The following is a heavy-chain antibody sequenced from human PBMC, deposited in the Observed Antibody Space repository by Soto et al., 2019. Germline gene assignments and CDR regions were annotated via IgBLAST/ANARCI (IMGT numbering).Heavy chain of an antibody. Sequence: VASVKVSCKASGGTFSSYAISWVRQAPGQGLEWMGGIIPIFGTANYAQKFQGRVTITADESTSTAYMELSSLRSEDTAVYYCASSLGVVPAAIGYYYYYGMDVWGQGTTVTVS. CDR3: ASSLGVVPAAIGYYYYYGMDV. D-gene: IGHD2-2*02. CDR1: GGTFSSYA. V-gene: IGHV1-69*13. J-gene: IGHJ6*02. CDR2: IIPIFGTA.